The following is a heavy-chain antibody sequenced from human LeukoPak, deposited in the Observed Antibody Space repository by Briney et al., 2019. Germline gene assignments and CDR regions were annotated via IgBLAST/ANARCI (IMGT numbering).Heavy chain of an antibody. V-gene: IGHV5-51*01. Sequence: GESLKISCKGSGYSFTSYWIGWVRQMPGKDLEWMGIIYPGDSDIRYSPSFQGQVTISADKSISTAYLQWSSLKASDTAMYYCARQEYCSGGSCYTWFDPWGQGTLVTVSS. CDR3: ARQEYCSGGSCYTWFDP. CDR1: GYSFTSYW. J-gene: IGHJ5*02. D-gene: IGHD2-15*01. CDR2: IYPGDSDI.